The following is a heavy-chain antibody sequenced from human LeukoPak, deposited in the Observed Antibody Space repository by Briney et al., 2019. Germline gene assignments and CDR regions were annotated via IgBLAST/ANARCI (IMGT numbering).Heavy chain of an antibody. Sequence: SETLSLTCTVSGGSISSSSYYWGWIRQPPGKGLVWVGSIYYSGSTYYNPFLKSLVTISVNTTNNQFSLMLSSVTAANTAVYFCARNLLGYSYVTLYYFDYWGQGPLVTVSS. CDR1: GGSISSSSYY. CDR3: ARNLLGYSYVTLYYFDY. J-gene: IGHJ4*02. V-gene: IGHV4-39*01. CDR2: IYYSGST. D-gene: IGHD5-18*01.